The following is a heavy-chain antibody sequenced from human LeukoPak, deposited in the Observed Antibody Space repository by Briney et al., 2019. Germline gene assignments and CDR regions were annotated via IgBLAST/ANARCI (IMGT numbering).Heavy chain of an antibody. D-gene: IGHD6-19*01. Sequence: ASVKVSCKVSGYTLTELSMHWVRQAPGEGLEWMGGFDPEDGETIYAQKFQGRVTMTEDTSTDTAYMELSSLRSEDTAVYYCATEIAVAGTNYFDYWGQGTLVTVSS. J-gene: IGHJ4*02. V-gene: IGHV1-24*01. CDR1: GYTLTELS. CDR2: FDPEDGET. CDR3: ATEIAVAGTNYFDY.